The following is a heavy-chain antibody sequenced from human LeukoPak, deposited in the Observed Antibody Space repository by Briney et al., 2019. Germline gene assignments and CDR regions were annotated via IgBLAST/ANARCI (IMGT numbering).Heavy chain of an antibody. D-gene: IGHD6-19*01. CDR2: IYYNGIT. V-gene: IGHV4-59*01. Sequence: SETLSLTCTVSGGSISIYYWTWIRQPPGKGLEWIGFIYYNGITKYNPSLESRVTISLDTSKNQFSLKLTSVTAADTAVYYCARGAGWYGNWGQGTLVTVSS. J-gene: IGHJ4*02. CDR3: ARGAGWYGN. CDR1: GGSISIYY.